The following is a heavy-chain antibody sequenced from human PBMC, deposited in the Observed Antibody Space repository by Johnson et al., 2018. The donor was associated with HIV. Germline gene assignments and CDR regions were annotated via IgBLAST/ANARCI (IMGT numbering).Heavy chain of an antibody. V-gene: IGHV3-11*04. J-gene: IGHJ3*02. CDR3: ARDRGYWDAFDI. CDR2: ISSSGTTV. D-gene: IGHD3-22*01. CDR1: RFTFSDYY. Sequence: QVQLVESGGGLVKPGGSLRLSCAASRFTFSDYYMSWIRQTPGKGLEWVSYISSSGTTVYYADSVKGRFSISRDNAKHSLSLHMNSLRADDTAVYYCARDRGYWDAFDIWGQGTMVTVSS.